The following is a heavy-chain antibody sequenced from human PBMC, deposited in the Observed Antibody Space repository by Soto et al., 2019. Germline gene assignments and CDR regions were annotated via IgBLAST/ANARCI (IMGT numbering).Heavy chain of an antibody. CDR2: ISGSGGST. Sequence: GGSLILSCAASGFTLSSYAMSWVRQAPGKGLEWVSAISGSGGSTYYADSVKGRFTISRDNSKNTLYLQMNSLRAEDTAVYYCAKDLEVVVVVAATPNWFDPWGQGTLVTVSS. CDR3: AKDLEVVVVVAATPNWFDP. V-gene: IGHV3-23*01. J-gene: IGHJ5*02. D-gene: IGHD2-15*01. CDR1: GFTLSSYA.